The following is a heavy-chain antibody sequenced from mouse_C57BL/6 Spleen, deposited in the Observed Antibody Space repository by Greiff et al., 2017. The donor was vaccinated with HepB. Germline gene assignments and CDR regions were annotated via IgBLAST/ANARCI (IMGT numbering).Heavy chain of an antibody. CDR2: IHPNSGSN. V-gene: IGHV1-64*01. CDR3: ARADYSNYFDY. J-gene: IGHJ2*01. Sequence: QVQLQQPGAELVKPGASVKLSCKASGYTFTSYWMHWVKQRPGQGLEWIGMIHPNSGSNNYNEKFKSKATLTVDKSSSTAYMQLSSLTSEDSAVYYCARADYSNYFDYWGQGTTLTVSS. D-gene: IGHD2-5*01. CDR1: GYTFTSYW.